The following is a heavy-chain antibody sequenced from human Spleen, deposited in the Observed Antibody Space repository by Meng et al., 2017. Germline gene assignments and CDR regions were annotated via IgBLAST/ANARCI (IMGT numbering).Heavy chain of an antibody. Sequence: GSLRLSCTVSSGSISPYYWSWIRQPPGKGLEWIGYIYYTGSTNYNPSLKSRVTISVDTSKNQFSLKLSSVTAADSAVYYCARGPTTMAHDFDYWGQGTLVTVSS. CDR1: SGSISPYY. CDR3: ARGPTTMAHDFDY. J-gene: IGHJ4*02. V-gene: IGHV4-59*12. D-gene: IGHD4-11*01. CDR2: IYYTGST.